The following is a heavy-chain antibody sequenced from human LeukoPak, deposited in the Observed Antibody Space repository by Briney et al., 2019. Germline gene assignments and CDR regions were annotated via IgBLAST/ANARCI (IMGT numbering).Heavy chain of an antibody. V-gene: IGHV1-18*01. CDR2: ISAYNGNT. D-gene: IGHD3-3*01. Sequence: ASVKVSCKASGYTVTSYGISWVRQAPGQGLEWMGWISAYNGNTNYAQKLQGRVTMTTDTSTSTAYMELRSLRSDDTAVYYCARGDYDFWSGHAPAFDYWGQGTLVTVSS. J-gene: IGHJ4*02. CDR1: GYTVTSYG. CDR3: ARGDYDFWSGHAPAFDY.